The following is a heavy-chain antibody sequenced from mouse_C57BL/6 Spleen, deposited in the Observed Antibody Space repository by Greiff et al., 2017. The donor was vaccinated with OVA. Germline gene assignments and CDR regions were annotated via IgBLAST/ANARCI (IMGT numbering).Heavy chain of an antibody. CDR1: GFSLSTSGMG. D-gene: IGHD1-1*01. CDR3: ARRATVFTTGVGGYFDV. CDR2: IYWDDDK. Sequence: VMLVESGPGILQSSQTLSLTCSFSGFSLSTSGMGVSWIRQPSGKGLEWLAHIYWDDDKRYNPSLKSRLTISKDTSRNQVFLKITSVDTADTATYYCARRATVFTTGVGGYFDVWGTGTTVTVSS. J-gene: IGHJ1*03. V-gene: IGHV8-12*01.